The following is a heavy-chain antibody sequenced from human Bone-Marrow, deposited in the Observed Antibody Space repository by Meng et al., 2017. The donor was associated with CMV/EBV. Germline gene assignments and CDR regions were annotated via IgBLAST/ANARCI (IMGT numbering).Heavy chain of an antibody. Sequence: GESLKISCAASGFTFSSYWMSWVRQAPGKGLEWVANIKQDGSEKYYVDSVKGRFTIPRDNAKNSLYLQMNSLRAEDTAVYYCARPLDTTVGRWNFGYWGQGTLVTVSS. CDR1: GFTFSSYW. CDR2: IKQDGSEK. D-gene: IGHD5-18*01. J-gene: IGHJ4*02. CDR3: ARPLDTTVGRWNFGY. V-gene: IGHV3-7*01.